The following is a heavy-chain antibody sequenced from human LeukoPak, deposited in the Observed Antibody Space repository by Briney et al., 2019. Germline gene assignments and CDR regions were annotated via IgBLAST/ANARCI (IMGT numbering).Heavy chain of an antibody. CDR2: IRQDGDEK. V-gene: IGHV3-7*01. CDR3: ARVRTEWYIDL. J-gene: IGHJ2*01. D-gene: IGHD2-8*02. Sequence: GGSLRLSCAGSGFIFDSHWMTWVRQAPGMGLEWVGNIRQDGDEKFYADSVRGRFTISRDNAKNSLYLHLNSLRAEDTAIYYCARVRTEWYIDLWGRGTLVTVSP. CDR1: GFIFDSHW.